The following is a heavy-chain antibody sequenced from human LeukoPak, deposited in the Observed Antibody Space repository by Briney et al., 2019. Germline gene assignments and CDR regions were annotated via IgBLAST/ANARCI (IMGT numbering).Heavy chain of an antibody. CDR3: ARALLWFGELMFAFDI. V-gene: IGHV1-8*01. D-gene: IGHD3-10*01. CDR2: MNPNSGNT. CDR1: GYTFTSYD. Sequence: EASVKVSCKASGYTFTSYDINWVRQATGQGLEWMGLMNPNSGNTGYAQKLQGRVTMTRNTSISTAYMELSSLRSEDTAVYYCARALLWFGELMFAFDIWGQGTMVTVSS. J-gene: IGHJ3*02.